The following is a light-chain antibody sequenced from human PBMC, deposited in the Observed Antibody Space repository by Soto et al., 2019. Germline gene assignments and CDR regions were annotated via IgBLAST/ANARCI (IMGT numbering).Light chain of an antibody. CDR3: QQTYRTPLT. Sequence: DIPMTQSPSSVSASVGDRVTITCRASQGISSWLAWYQQKPGKAPNLLIYAASSLHSGVPSRFSGSGSGTDFTLTISSLQPEDFATYSCQQTYRTPLTFGGGTKVEIK. J-gene: IGKJ4*01. CDR1: QGISSW. CDR2: AAS. V-gene: IGKV1-12*01.